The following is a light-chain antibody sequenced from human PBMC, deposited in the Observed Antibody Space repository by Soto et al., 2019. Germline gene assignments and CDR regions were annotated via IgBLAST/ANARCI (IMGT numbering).Light chain of an antibody. V-gene: IGLV1-47*01. CDR2: RTD. CDR1: SSTFANNY. Sequence: QSVLTQPPSVSGTPGQRVSISCSGDSSTFANNYVHWYQQVPGAAPKLLMYRTDQRPSGVPERFSGSKSGTSASLTISGLRPEDEAQYYCAAYTGNWNGRVFGGGTKLTVL. CDR3: AAYTGNWNGRV. J-gene: IGLJ2*01.